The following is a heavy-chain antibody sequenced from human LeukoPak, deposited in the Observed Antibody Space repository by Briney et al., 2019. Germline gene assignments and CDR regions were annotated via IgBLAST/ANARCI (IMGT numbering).Heavy chain of an antibody. J-gene: IGHJ3*02. CDR1: GYTFTGYY. CDR2: INPNSGGT. CDR3: AVGYSYGYLTAFDI. Sequence: ASVKVSCKASGYTFTGYYMHWVRQAPGQGLEWMGWINPNSGGTNYAQKVQGRVTMTRDTSISTAYMELSRLRSDDTAVYYCAVGYSYGYLTAFDIWGQGTMVTVSS. D-gene: IGHD5-18*01. V-gene: IGHV1-2*02.